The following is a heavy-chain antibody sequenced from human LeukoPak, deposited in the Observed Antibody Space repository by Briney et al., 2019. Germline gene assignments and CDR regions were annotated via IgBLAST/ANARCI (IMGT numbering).Heavy chain of an antibody. V-gene: IGHV4-30-2*01. CDR1: GGSISSGGYY. CDR2: IYHSGST. CDR3: ARDGSGYALGY. D-gene: IGHD5-12*01. J-gene: IGHJ4*02. Sequence: SETQSLTCTVSGGSISSGGYYWSWIRQHPGKGLEWIGYIYHSGSTYYNPSLKSRVTISVDRSKNQFSLKLSAVTAADTAVYYCARDGSGYALGYWGQGTLVTVSS.